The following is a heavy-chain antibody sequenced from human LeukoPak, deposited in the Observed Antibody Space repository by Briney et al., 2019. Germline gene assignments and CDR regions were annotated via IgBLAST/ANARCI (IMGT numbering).Heavy chain of an antibody. D-gene: IGHD6-19*01. CDR3: ARLDSAGYSSGWYGMDV. CDR1: GYSFTSYW. Sequence: GESLKISCKASGYSFTSYWIGWVRQMPGKGLEWMGIIYPSDSDTRYSPSFQGQVTISADKSISTAYLQWSSLKASDTAMYYCARLDSAGYSSGWYGMDVWGQGTTVTVSS. J-gene: IGHJ6*02. CDR2: IYPSDSDT. V-gene: IGHV5-51*01.